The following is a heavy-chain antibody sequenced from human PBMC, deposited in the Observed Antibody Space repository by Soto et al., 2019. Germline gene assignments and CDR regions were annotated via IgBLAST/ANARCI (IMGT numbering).Heavy chain of an antibody. CDR2: ISANNGNT. J-gene: IGHJ4*02. CDR3: ARGGRWLVRGMNY. D-gene: IGHD6-19*01. CDR1: GYTLEDIS. Sequence: SVKASCKVSGYTLEDISMYWVQQATGQGLEWMGWISANNGNTSYAQKFQGRVTMTRNTSTSTAYMELSSLRSEDTAVYYCARGGRWLVRGMNYWGQGTLVTVSS. V-gene: IGHV1-8*01.